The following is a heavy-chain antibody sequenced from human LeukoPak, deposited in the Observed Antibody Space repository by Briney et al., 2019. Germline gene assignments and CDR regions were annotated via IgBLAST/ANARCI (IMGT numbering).Heavy chain of an antibody. CDR2: IYSGVNT. CDR1: GFTVSSNY. Sequence: GGSLRLSCAASGFTVSSNYMSWVRQAPGKGLEWVAVIYSGVNTYYADSVKGRLTISRDNSKNTLYLQMNSLRAEDTAVYYCARDLSYWGQGTLVTVSS. CDR3: ARDLSY. J-gene: IGHJ4*02. V-gene: IGHV3-53*01.